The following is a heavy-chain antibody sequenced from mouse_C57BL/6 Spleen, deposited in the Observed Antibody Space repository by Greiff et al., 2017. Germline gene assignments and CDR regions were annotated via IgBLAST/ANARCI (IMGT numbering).Heavy chain of an antibody. V-gene: IGHV1-47*01. Sequence: VKLQQSGAELVKPGASVKMSCTASGYTFTTYPIEWMKQNHGKSLEWIGNFHPYNDDTKYTEQFKGKATLTVEKSSSTVYLELSRLTSDDSAVDYCARAYYDYGGYAMDYGGQGTSVTVSS. CDR3: ARAYYDYGGYAMDY. D-gene: IGHD2-4*01. CDR2: FHPYNDDT. CDR1: GYTFTTYP. J-gene: IGHJ4*01.